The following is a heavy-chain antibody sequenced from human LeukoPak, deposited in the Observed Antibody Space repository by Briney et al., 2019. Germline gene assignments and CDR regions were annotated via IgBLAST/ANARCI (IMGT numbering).Heavy chain of an antibody. Sequence: SQTLSLTCAISRHSVSRNSAAWNWIRQSPSRGLEWLGGTYYRSKWYNDYEVSVKSRIIINPDKCKNEFSLQLSSVAPEDTALYYCARGVGSSSNYYFDYWGQGTLVTVSS. CDR2: TYYRSKWYN. D-gene: IGHD6-13*01. CDR3: ARGVGSSSNYYFDY. J-gene: IGHJ4*02. CDR1: RHSVSRNSAA. V-gene: IGHV6-1*01.